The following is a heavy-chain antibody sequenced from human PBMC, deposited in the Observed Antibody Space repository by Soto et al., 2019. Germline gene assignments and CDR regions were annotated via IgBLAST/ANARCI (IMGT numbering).Heavy chain of an antibody. D-gene: IGHD6-13*01. V-gene: IGHV3-30*18. CDR1: GFTFSSYG. CDR3: AKDVARYSSRSGGFDY. CDR2: ISYDGSNK. J-gene: IGHJ4*02. Sequence: QVQLVESGGGVVQPGRSLRLSCAASGFTFSSYGMNWVRQAPGKGLEWVAVISYDGSNKYYADSVKGRFTISRDNSKNTLYLQMNSLRAEDTAVYYCAKDVARYSSRSGGFDYWGQGTLVPVSS.